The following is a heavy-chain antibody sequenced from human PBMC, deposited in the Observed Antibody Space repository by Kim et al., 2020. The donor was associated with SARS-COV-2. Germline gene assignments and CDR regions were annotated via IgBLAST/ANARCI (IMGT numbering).Heavy chain of an antibody. CDR3: ASGGGYYYGSGNYGMDV. Sequence: SETLSLTCTVSGGSISSSSYYWGWIRQPPGKGLEWIGSIYYSGSTYYNPSLKSRVTISVDTSKNQFSLKLSSVTAADTAVYYCASGGGYYYGSGNYGMDVWGQGTTVTVSS. D-gene: IGHD3-10*01. CDR2: IYYSGST. V-gene: IGHV4-39*01. J-gene: IGHJ6*02. CDR1: GGSISSSSYY.